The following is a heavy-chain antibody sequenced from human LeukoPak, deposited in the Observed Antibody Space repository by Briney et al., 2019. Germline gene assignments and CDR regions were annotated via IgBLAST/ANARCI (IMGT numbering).Heavy chain of an antibody. Sequence: SVKVSCKASGGTFSSYAISWVRQAPGQGLEWMGRIIPILGIANYAHNFQGRVTITADESTSTAYMELSSLRSEDTAVYYCATLSTPFGESYMDVWGKGTTVTVSS. CDR2: IIPILGIA. J-gene: IGHJ6*03. V-gene: IGHV1-69*04. D-gene: IGHD3-10*01. CDR3: ATLSTPFGESYMDV. CDR1: GGTFSSYA.